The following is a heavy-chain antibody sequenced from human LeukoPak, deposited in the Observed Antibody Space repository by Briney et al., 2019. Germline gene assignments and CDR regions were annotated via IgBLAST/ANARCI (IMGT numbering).Heavy chain of an antibody. D-gene: IGHD3-10*01. V-gene: IGHV4-38-2*02. Sequence: SETLSLTCTVSGYSISSTYYWGWIRQPPGKGLEWIGSIYHSRSTYYNPSLKSRVTISVDTSKNQFSLKLTSVTAADTAVYYCARDRGVRGIVDYWGQGILVTVSS. J-gene: IGHJ4*02. CDR3: ARDRGVRGIVDY. CDR2: IYHSRST. CDR1: GYSISSTYY.